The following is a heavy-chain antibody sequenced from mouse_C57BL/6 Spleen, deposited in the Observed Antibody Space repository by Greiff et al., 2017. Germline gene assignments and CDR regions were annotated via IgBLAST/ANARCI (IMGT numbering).Heavy chain of an antibody. V-gene: IGHV5-9-1*02. Sequence: EVQGVESGEGLVKPGGSLKLSCAASGFTFSSYAMSWVRQTPEKRLEWVAYISSGGDYIYYADTVKGRFTISRDNARNTLYLQMSRLKSEDTAMYYCTRDLFSNHWYFDVWGTGTTVTVSS. D-gene: IGHD2-5*01. CDR3: TRDLFSNHWYFDV. CDR2: ISSGGDYI. J-gene: IGHJ1*03. CDR1: GFTFSSYA.